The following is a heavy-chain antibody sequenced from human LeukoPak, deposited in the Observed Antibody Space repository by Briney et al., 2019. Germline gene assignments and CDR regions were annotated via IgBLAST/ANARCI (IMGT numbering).Heavy chain of an antibody. J-gene: IGHJ6*03. Sequence: GGSLRLSCAGSGFTFNSYWMSWVRQAPGKGLEWVACIKQDGSEKDYLDSVKGRFTISRDNTKNSLYLQMNSLRAEDTAVYYCTRDRESGSVVHYYYYMDVWGKGTTVTVSS. V-gene: IGHV3-7*01. D-gene: IGHD1-26*01. CDR1: GFTFNSYW. CDR3: TRDRESGSVVHYYYYMDV. CDR2: IKQDGSEK.